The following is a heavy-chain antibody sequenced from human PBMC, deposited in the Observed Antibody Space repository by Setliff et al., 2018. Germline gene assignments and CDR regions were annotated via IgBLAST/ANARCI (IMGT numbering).Heavy chain of an antibody. D-gene: IGHD1-26*01. CDR3: AREGGLQGATSYYYFYNYINV. Sequence: ASVKVSCKTSGYTFTGYFIHWVRQAPRQGLEWLGWINPKSGVTSYAQSFQGRIAMTRDTSINTVYMELNSLTSDDAAAYFCAREGGLQGATSYYYFYNYINVWGRGTKVTVS. CDR1: GYTFTGYF. V-gene: IGHV1-2*02. J-gene: IGHJ6*03. CDR2: INPKSGVT.